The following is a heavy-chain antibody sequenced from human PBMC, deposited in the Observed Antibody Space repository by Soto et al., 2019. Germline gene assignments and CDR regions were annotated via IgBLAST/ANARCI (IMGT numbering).Heavy chain of an antibody. D-gene: IGHD6-19*01. Sequence: SVKVSCKGSGYTFTSYAMHWVRQAPGQRLEWMGWINAGNGNTKYSQKFQGRVTITRDTSASTAYMELSSLRSEDTAVYYCAREEEIEVAATGYYYGMDAWGQGTTVTVSS. V-gene: IGHV1-3*01. CDR2: INAGNGNT. CDR1: GYTFTSYA. CDR3: AREEEIEVAATGYYYGMDA. J-gene: IGHJ6*02.